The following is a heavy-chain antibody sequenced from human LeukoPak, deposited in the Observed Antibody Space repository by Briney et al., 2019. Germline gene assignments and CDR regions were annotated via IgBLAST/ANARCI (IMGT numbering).Heavy chain of an antibody. J-gene: IGHJ4*02. CDR2: INHSGST. V-gene: IGHV4-34*01. Sequence: SETLSLTCAVYGGSFSGYYWSWIRQPPGKGLEWIGEINHSGSTNYNPSLKSRVTISVDTSKNQFSLKLSSVTAADTAVYYCARALGLDGNPAFVSYYFDYWGQGTLVTVSS. D-gene: IGHD4-23*01. CDR3: ARALGLDGNPAFVSYYFDY. CDR1: GGSFSGYY.